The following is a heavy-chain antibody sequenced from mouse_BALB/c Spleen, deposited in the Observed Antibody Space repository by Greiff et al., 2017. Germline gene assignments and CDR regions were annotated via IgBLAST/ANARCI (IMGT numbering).Heavy chain of an antibody. CDR2: ISSGGSYT. Sequence: EVKLMESGGGLVKPGGSLKLSCAASGFTFSSYTMSWVRQTPEKRLAWVATISSGGSYTYYPDSVKGRFTISRDNAKNTLYLQMSSLKSEDTAMYYCTRDQAPPFDDWGQGTTLTVSS. V-gene: IGHV5-6-4*01. CDR1: GFTFSSYT. J-gene: IGHJ2*01. D-gene: IGHD3-2*02. CDR3: TRDQAPPFDD.